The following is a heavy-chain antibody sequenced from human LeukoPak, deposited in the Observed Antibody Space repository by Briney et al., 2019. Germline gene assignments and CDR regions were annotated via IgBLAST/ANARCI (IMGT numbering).Heavy chain of an antibody. CDR1: GFTFSSYE. Sequence: GGSLRLSCAASGFTFSSYEMNWVRQAPGKGLEWVSYISSSGSTIYYADSVKGRFTISRDDSKNTLSLQMNSLRAEDTAVYYCAKDCGGDCYYDSVYWGQGCLVCVSS. CDR2: ISSSGSTI. D-gene: IGHD2-21*02. CDR3: AKDCGGDCYYDSVY. J-gene: IGHJ4*02. V-gene: IGHV3-48*03.